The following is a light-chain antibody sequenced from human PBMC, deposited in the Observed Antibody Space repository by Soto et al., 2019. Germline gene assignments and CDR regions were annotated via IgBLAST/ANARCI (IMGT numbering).Light chain of an antibody. CDR2: EAN. Sequence: QSVLTQPASVSGSPGQSITISCTGTSSDVGSYNLVSWYQQHPGKAPKLIIYEANKRLSGISNRFSGSESGNTASLTISGLQPEDEADYYCCSYASRDTYVFGTRTKVTVL. CDR3: CSYASRDTYV. CDR1: SSDVGSYNL. J-gene: IGLJ1*01. V-gene: IGLV2-23*01.